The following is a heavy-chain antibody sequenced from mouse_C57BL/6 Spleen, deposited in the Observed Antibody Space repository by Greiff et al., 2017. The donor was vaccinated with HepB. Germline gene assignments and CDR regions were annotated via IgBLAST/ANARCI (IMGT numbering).Heavy chain of an antibody. CDR2: IDPETGGT. J-gene: IGHJ3*01. Sequence: QVQLKESGAELVRPGASVTLSCKASGYTFTDYEMHWVKQTPVHGLEWIGAIDPETGGTAYNQKFKGKAILTADKASSTAYMELRSLTSEDSAVYYCTSSGDGGGFADWGQGTLVTVSA. V-gene: IGHV1-15*01. CDR1: GYTFTDYE. D-gene: IGHD3-1*01. CDR3: TSSGDGGGFAD.